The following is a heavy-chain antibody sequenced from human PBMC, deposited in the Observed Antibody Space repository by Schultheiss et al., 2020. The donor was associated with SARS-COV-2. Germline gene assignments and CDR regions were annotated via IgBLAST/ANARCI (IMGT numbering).Heavy chain of an antibody. CDR3: ARRAPPDIVVVPAVLHYGMDV. Sequence: SCAVYGGSFSGYYWSWIRQPPGKGLEWIGEINHSGSTNYNPSLKSRVTISVDTSKNQFSLKLSSVTAADTAVYYCARRAPPDIVVVPAVLHYGMDVWGQGTTVTVSS. D-gene: IGHD2-2*01. CDR1: GGSFSGYY. V-gene: IGHV4-34*01. J-gene: IGHJ6*02. CDR2: INHSGST.